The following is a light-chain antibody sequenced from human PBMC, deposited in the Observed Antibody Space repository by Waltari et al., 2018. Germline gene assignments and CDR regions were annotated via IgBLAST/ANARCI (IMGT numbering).Light chain of an antibody. CDR2: DVT. CDR1: SSDVGGYMY. CDR3: GSYAGSYTWV. J-gene: IGLJ3*02. V-gene: IGLV2-11*01. Sequence: QSTLTQPRSVSGSPGQSVTSSCTGTSSDVGGYMYVSWYQQLPGKAPKLMIYDVTNRPSGVPDRFSGSKSGNPASLTISGLHTEDEADYYCGSYAGSYTWVFGGGTKLTVL.